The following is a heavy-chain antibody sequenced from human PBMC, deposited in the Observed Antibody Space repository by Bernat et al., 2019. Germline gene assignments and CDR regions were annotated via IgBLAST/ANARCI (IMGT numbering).Heavy chain of an antibody. D-gene: IGHD6-13*01. J-gene: IGHJ4*02. CDR2: ISNDGRNK. V-gene: IGHV3-30*18. Sequence: QVQLVESGGGVVQPGRSLRLSCAASGFTFSSYGMRWVLQAPGKGLEWVAVISNDGRNKYYADTVKDRLTISRDNSQNTLYLQVNKLRVEDTAGYYCANERDSSNWYGGGFDYWGQGTLVTVSS. CDR3: ANERDSSNWYGGGFDY. CDR1: GFTFSSYG.